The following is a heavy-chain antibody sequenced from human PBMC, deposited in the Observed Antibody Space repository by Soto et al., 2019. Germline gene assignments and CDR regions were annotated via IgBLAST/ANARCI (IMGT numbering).Heavy chain of an antibody. D-gene: IGHD2-2*01. V-gene: IGHV3-30-3*01. Sequence: QTGGSLRLSCAASGFTFSSYAMHWVRQAPGKGLEWVAVISYDGSNKYYADSVKGRFTISRDNSKNTLYLQMNSLRAEDTAVYYCARGYQLLTTMYYYYGMDVWGQGTTVTVSS. CDR1: GFTFSSYA. J-gene: IGHJ6*02. CDR3: ARGYQLLTTMYYYYGMDV. CDR2: ISYDGSNK.